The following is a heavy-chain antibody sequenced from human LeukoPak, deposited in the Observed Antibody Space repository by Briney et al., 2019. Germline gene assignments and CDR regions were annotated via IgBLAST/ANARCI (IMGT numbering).Heavy chain of an antibody. D-gene: IGHD3-22*01. CDR1: GGSFSAYY. CDR3: ARGQRITMTD. J-gene: IGHJ4*02. V-gene: IGHV4-34*01. Sequence: SETLTLTCAVYGGSFSAYYWSWIRQPPGKGLEWIGEINHSGSTNYNPSLKSRVAISVDTSRNQFSLRLSSVTAADTAVYYCARGQRITMTDWGQGTLVTVSS. CDR2: INHSGST.